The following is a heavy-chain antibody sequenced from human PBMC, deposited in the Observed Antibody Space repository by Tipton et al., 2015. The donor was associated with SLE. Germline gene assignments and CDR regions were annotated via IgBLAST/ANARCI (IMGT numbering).Heavy chain of an antibody. J-gene: IGHJ4*02. CDR1: GGSISSSNW. D-gene: IGHD6-6*01. Sequence: TLSLTCAVSGGSISSSNWWSWVRQPPGKGLEWIGGIYHSGSTNYNPSLKSRVTISVDKSKNQFSLKLSSVTAAAMAVYYCARLWRQLATYFACWGQGTLGTVSS. V-gene: IGHV4-4*02. CDR2: IYHSGST. CDR3: ARLWRQLATYFAC.